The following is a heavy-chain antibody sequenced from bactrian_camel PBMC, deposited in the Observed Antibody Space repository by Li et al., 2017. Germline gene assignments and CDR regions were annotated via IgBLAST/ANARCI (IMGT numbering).Heavy chain of an antibody. CDR2: VNSDGTRP. CDR3: AAGWAQYTY. CDR1: GFIFSNYA. Sequence: DVQLVESGGDLVQPGGSLRLSCAASGFIFSNYAMSWVRQAPGKGLEWVSSVNSDGTRPYYSDSVKGRFTISRDNAKNTVYLQMNSLKSEDTALYYCAAGWAQYTYWGQGTQVTVS. J-gene: IGHJ4*01. V-gene: IGHV3S10*01. D-gene: IGHD1*01.